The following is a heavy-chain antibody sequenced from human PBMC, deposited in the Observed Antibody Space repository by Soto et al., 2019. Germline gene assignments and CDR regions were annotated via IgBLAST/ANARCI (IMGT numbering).Heavy chain of an antibody. V-gene: IGHV1-18*01. D-gene: IGHD3-16*01. CDR3: VMVDNYVTPTPQDV. CDR1: GYIFVNYG. CDR2: ISPYTGNT. Sequence: QVQLVQSGDEVKKPGAPVKVSCKASGYIFVNYGIAWVRQAPGQGXEWMGWISPYTGNTHSATKVQGRLTMTTDTSTSTAYMDLGSLTSDDTAVYYCVMVDNYVTPTPQDVWGQGTTVTVSS. J-gene: IGHJ6*02.